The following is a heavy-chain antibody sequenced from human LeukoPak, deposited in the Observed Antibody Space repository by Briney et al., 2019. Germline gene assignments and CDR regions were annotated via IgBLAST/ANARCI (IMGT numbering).Heavy chain of an antibody. CDR3: ARSEWNYVRWFDP. CDR1: GGTFSSYA. D-gene: IGHD1-7*01. CDR2: IIPILGIA. V-gene: IGHV1-69*04. J-gene: IGHJ5*02. Sequence: ASVKVSRKASGGTFSSYAISWVRQAPGQGLEWMGRIIPILGIANYAQKFQGRVTITADKSTSTAYMELSSLRSEDTAVYYCARSEWNYVRWFDPWGQGTLVTVSS.